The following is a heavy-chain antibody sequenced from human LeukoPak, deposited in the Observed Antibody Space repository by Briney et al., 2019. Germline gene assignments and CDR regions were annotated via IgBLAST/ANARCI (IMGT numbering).Heavy chain of an antibody. J-gene: IGHJ5*02. Sequence: SVKVSCKASGGTFSSYAISWVRQAPGQGLEWMGGIIPIFGTANYAQKFQGRVTITADESTSTAYMELSSLRSEDAAVYYCARDIDCSSTSCYEYNWFDPWGQGTLVTVSS. V-gene: IGHV1-69*13. CDR1: GGTFSSYA. CDR2: IIPIFGTA. CDR3: ARDIDCSSTSCYEYNWFDP. D-gene: IGHD2-2*01.